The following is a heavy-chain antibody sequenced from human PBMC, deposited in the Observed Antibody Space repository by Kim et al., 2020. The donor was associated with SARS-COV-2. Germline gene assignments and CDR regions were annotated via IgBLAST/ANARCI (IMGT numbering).Heavy chain of an antibody. CDR2: IYYSGST. D-gene: IGHD6-19*01. CDR1: GGSISSSSYY. Sequence: SETLSLTCTVSGGSISSSSYYWGWIRQPPGKGLEWIGSIYYSGSTYYNPSLKSRVTISVDTSKNQFSLKLSSVTAADTAVYYCARDSGWKFDYWGQGTLVTVSS. J-gene: IGHJ4*02. CDR3: ARDSGWKFDY. V-gene: IGHV4-39*07.